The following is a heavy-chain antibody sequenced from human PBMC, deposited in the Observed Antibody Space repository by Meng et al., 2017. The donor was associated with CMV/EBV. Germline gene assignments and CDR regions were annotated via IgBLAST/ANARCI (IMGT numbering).Heavy chain of an antibody. CDR2: INPNSGDT. Sequence: QVQLVQSGAELRQPVASLTVSCKASGDTFTDYYMHWVRQAPGQGLEWMGCINPNSGDTNYAKKFQGRVTMTRDTSISTAYMELSRLRSDDTAVYYCTRDAHLTTVTPNWFDPWGQGTLVTVSS. CDR3: TRDAHLTTVTPNWFDP. CDR1: GDTFTDYY. V-gene: IGHV1-2*02. D-gene: IGHD4-17*01. J-gene: IGHJ5*02.